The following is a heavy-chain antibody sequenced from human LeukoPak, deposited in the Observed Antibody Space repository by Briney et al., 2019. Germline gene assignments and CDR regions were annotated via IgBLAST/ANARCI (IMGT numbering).Heavy chain of an antibody. CDR3: ARYYYDSSGYYYFDY. J-gene: IGHJ4*02. V-gene: IGHV4-59*08. CDR1: GGSISSYY. D-gene: IGHD3-22*01. CDR2: IYYSGST. Sequence: SETLSLTCIVSGGSISSYYWSWIRQPPGKGLEWIGSIYYSGSTNYNPSLKSRVTISVDTSKKRFSLKLSSVTAADAAVFYCARYYYDSSGYYYFDYWGQGTLVTVSS.